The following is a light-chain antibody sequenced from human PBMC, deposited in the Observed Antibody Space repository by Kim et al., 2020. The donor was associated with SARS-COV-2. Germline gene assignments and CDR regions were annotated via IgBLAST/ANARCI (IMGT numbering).Light chain of an antibody. CDR3: NSRESSANHWM. CDR2: GKN. J-gene: IGLJ3*02. Sequence: ALGHTVRITCQGDSLRSYYASWYQQKPGQAPVLVFYGKNNRPSGIPDRFSGSYSGNTASLTITAAQAEDEADYYCNSRESSANHWMFGGGTKLTVL. CDR1: SLRSYY. V-gene: IGLV3-19*01.